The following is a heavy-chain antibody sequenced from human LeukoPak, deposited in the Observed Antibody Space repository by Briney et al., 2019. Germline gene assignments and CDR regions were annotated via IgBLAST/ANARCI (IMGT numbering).Heavy chain of an antibody. CDR2: IRSKAYGETA. V-gene: IGHV3-49*03. CDR3: TRDRGAYNLYDY. J-gene: IGHJ4*02. Sequence: GGSLRLSCTASGFTFGDYAMSWIRQAPGKELEWVGFIRSKAYGETADYAASVKGRFTNSRDDSKAIAYLQMNSLKTEDTAVYHCTRDRGAYNLYDYWGQGTLVTVSS. CDR1: GFTFGDYA. D-gene: IGHD1-1*01.